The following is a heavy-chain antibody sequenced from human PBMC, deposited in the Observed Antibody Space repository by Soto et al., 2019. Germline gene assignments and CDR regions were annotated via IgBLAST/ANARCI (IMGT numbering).Heavy chain of an antibody. J-gene: IGHJ4*02. CDR1: GGSIRSYY. CDR2: IYHTEST. Sequence: SETLSLTCTVSGGSIRSYYWGWIRQTPEKGQEWIGYIYHTESTNYNPSLQTRVSISVDTAKTQFSLKLSSVTAADTAVYYCARETNILTGYFDYWGQGTLVTVPS. V-gene: IGHV4-4*08. D-gene: IGHD3-9*01. CDR3: ARETNILTGYFDY.